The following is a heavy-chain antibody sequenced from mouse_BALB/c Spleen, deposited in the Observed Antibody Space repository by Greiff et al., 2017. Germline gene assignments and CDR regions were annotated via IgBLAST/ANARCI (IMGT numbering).Heavy chain of an antibody. V-gene: IGHV5-6-3*01. CDR2: INSNGGST. Sequence: DVKLVESGGGLVQPGGSLKLSCAASGFTFSSYGMSWVRQTPDKRLELVATINSNGGSTYYPDSVKGRFTISRDNAKNTLYLQMSSLKSEDTAMYYCARELPWYFDVWGAGTTVTVSS. J-gene: IGHJ1*01. CDR3: ARELPWYFDV. CDR1: GFTFSSYG.